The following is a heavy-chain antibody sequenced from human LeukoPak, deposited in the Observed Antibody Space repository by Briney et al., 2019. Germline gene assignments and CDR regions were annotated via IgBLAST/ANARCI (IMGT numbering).Heavy chain of an antibody. CDR2: ISGSGGST. J-gene: IGHJ6*03. Sequence: GGSLRLSCAASGFTFSSYGMSWVRQAPGKGLEWVSAISGSGGSTYYADSVKGRFTISRDNSKNTLYLQMNSLRAEDTAVYYCAKGIPAAEYYYYYYMDVWGKGTTVTVSS. CDR3: AKGIPAAEYYYYYYMDV. V-gene: IGHV3-23*01. D-gene: IGHD2-2*01. CDR1: GFTFSSYG.